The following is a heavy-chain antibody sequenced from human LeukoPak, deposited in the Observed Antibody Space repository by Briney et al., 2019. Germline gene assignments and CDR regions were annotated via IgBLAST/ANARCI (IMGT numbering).Heavy chain of an antibody. V-gene: IGHV1-46*01. CDR3: ARALIYYYMDV. CDR2: INPSGGST. CDR1: GYTFTRYY. J-gene: IGHJ6*03. Sequence: ASVKVSCKASGYTFTRYYMHWVRQAPGQGLEWMGIINPSGGSTSYAQKFQGRVTMTRDMSTSTVYMEVSRLRSDDTAVYYCARALIYYYMDVWGKGTTVTIS.